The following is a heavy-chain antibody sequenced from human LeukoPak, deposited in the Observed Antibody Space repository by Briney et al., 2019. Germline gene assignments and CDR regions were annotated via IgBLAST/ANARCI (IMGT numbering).Heavy chain of an antibody. V-gene: IGHV7-4-1*02. Sequence: ASVKVSCKASGYTFTSYAMNWVRQAPGQGLEWMGWINTNTGNPTYAQGFTGRFVFSLDTSVSRAYLQISSLKAEDTAVYYCTRQGVQFNFDYWGQGTLVTVSS. J-gene: IGHJ4*02. D-gene: IGHD3-10*01. CDR2: INTNTGNP. CDR3: TRQGVQFNFDY. CDR1: GYTFTSYA.